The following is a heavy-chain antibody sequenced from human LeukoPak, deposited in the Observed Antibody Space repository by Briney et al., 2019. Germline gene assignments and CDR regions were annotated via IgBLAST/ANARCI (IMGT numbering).Heavy chain of an antibody. CDR3: ARGPTYFDY. CDR1: GFTVSSNY. Sequence: GGSLRLSCSASGFTVSSNYMSWVRQAPGKGLEWVSIIYSGGSTYYADSVKGRFTISRHNSKNSLYLQMNSLRAEDTAVYYCARGPTYFDYWGQGTLVTVSS. J-gene: IGHJ4*02. CDR2: IYSGGST. V-gene: IGHV3-53*04.